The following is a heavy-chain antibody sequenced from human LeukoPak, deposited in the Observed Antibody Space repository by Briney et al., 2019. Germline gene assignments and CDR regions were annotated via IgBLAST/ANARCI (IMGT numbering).Heavy chain of an antibody. Sequence: SETLSLTCAVYGWSFSGYYWSWIRQPPGKGLEWIGEINHSGSTNYNPSLKSRVTISVDTSKNQFSLKLSSVTAADTAVYYCAVAAAAYDAFDIWGQGTMVTVSS. CDR3: AVAAAAYDAFDI. CDR1: GWSFSGYY. D-gene: IGHD6-13*01. J-gene: IGHJ3*02. CDR2: INHSGST. V-gene: IGHV4-34*01.